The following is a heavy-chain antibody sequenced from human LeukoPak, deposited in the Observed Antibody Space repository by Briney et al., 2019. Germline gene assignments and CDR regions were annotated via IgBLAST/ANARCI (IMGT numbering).Heavy chain of an antibody. J-gene: IGHJ4*02. CDR1: GFTVSIYY. V-gene: IGHV3-66*01. Sequence: GGSPRLSCAASGFTVSIYYMSWVRQAPGKGLEWVSVIYGGASTYNADSVKGRFSISRDNSKNTLYLQMNSLRAEDTAVYYCARGRYSYGYDFDYWGQGTLVTVSS. CDR3: ARGRYSYGYDFDY. D-gene: IGHD5-18*01. CDR2: IYGGAST.